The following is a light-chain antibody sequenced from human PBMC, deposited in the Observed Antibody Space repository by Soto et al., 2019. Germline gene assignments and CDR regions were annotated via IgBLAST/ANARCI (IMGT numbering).Light chain of an antibody. CDR2: GAS. CDR1: QSVSSN. V-gene: IGKV3-15*01. J-gene: IGKJ1*01. Sequence: EIVMTQSPSTLSVSPGERATLSCRASQSVSSNLAWYQQKPGQAPRLLIYGASTRANGIPARFSGSGSGTEFTLTISSLQSEDFAVYYCQQYNNWPPGTFGQGTKVDIK. CDR3: QQYNNWPPGT.